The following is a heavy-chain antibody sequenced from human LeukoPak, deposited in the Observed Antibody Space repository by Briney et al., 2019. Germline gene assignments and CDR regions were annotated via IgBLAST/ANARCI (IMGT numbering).Heavy chain of an antibody. D-gene: IGHD6-19*01. CDR1: GDSFSSVTDY. J-gene: IGHJ4*02. CDR2: GDYSGGT. Sequence: PSETLSLTCTVSGDSFSSVTDYWAWIRQPPGKGLEWIASGDYSGGTYYNPSLESRVAISADMSKNQFSLKLTSVTGADTAVYYCAGERGEEYSSGWYKRNYFDNWGQGIRVTVSS. V-gene: IGHV4-39*07. CDR3: AGERGEEYSSGWYKRNYFDN.